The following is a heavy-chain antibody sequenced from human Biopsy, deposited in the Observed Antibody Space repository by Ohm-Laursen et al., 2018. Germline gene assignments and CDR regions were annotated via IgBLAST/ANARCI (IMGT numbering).Heavy chain of an antibody. CDR2: IYYSGST. D-gene: IGHD6-19*01. CDR1: GGSIGSFF. J-gene: IGHJ4*02. V-gene: IGHV4-59*01. CDR3: ARGRRTSGWPYFDN. Sequence: SETLSLTCTVSGGSIGSFFWSWIRQPPGKGLEWIGYIYYSGSTNYNPSLRSRVTISVDRSKNQFYLKLYSVTAADTAVYYCARGRRTSGWPYFDNWGQGALVIVSP.